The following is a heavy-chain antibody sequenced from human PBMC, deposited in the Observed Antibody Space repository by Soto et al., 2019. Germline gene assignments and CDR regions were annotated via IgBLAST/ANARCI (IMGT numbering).Heavy chain of an antibody. CDR2: IDPNSGGT. J-gene: IGHJ6*02. V-gene: IGHV1-2*02. Sequence: ASVKVSCKASGYTFIGYYIHWVRQAPGQGLEWMGWIDPNSGGTSYAQKYQGRVTMTRDTSISTAYMELNSLRAEDTAVYYCAKGGRDSSGYYNYYYYGMDVWGQGTTVTVSS. D-gene: IGHD3-22*01. CDR1: GYTFIGYY. CDR3: AKGGRDSSGYYNYYYYGMDV.